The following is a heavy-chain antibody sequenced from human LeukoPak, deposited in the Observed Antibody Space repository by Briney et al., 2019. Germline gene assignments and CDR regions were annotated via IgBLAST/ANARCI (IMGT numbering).Heavy chain of an antibody. J-gene: IGHJ4*02. D-gene: IGHD5-24*01. CDR2: IYSGGGT. V-gene: IGHV3-66*01. CDR3: ARGAARMVEVAPIISFEF. CDR1: GFTVSSNY. Sequence: PGGSLRLSCATSGFTVSSNYMTWVRQAPGKGLEWVSVIYSGGGTRYADSVKGRFTISRDNSKNTLYLQMSSLRAEDTAVYYCARGAARMVEVAPIISFEFWGQGTLVTVSS.